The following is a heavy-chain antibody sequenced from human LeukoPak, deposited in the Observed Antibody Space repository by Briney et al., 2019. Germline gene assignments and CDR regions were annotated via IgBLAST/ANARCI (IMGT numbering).Heavy chain of an antibody. J-gene: IGHJ4*02. V-gene: IGHV3-23*01. Sequence: GGSLRLSCAASGFTFSSYDMSWLRQAPGKGLEWVSTISNSDGYTYYADSVKGRFTISRDNSKSTLYIQMNSLRAEDTAVYYCARAKPKNMVRGLIMRRESRYYFDYWGQGTLVTVSS. CDR2: ISNSDGYT. D-gene: IGHD3-10*01. CDR3: ARAKPKNMVRGLIMRRESRYYFDY. CDR1: GFTFSSYD.